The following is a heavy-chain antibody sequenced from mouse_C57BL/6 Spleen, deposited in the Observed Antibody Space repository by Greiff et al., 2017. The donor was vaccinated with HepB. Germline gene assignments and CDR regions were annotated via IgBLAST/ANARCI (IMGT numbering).Heavy chain of an antibody. CDR2: INPSTGGT. CDR3: ANYGSHAMDY. V-gene: IGHV1-42*01. Sequence: VQLQQSGPELVKPGASVKISCKASGYSFTGYYMNWVKQSPEKSLEWIGEINPSTGGTTYNQKFKAKATLTVDKSSSTAYMQLKSLTSEDSAVYYCANYGSHAMDYWGQGTSVTVSS. D-gene: IGHD1-1*01. CDR1: GYSFTGYY. J-gene: IGHJ4*01.